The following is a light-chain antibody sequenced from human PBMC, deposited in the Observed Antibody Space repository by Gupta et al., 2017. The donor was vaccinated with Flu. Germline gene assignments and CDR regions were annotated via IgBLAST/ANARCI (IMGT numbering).Light chain of an antibody. CDR3: SSYAGSNNLV. CDR1: SSDVGGYNY. Sequence: QSALTQPPPASGSPGQSVTISCTGTSSDVGGYNYVSWYQQHPGKAPKLMIYEVSKRPPGVPDRFSGSKSGNTASLTVSGLQAEDEADYYCSSYAGSNNLVFGGGTKLTVL. J-gene: IGLJ2*01. CDR2: EVS. V-gene: IGLV2-8*01.